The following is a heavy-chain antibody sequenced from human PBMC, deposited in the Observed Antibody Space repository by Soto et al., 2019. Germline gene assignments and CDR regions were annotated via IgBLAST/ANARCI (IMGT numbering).Heavy chain of an antibody. CDR3: ARDARTYYDFWSGSWFDP. CDR1: GYTFTSYY. CDR2: INPSGGST. V-gene: IGHV1-46*01. D-gene: IGHD3-3*01. J-gene: IGHJ5*02. Sequence: VASVKVSFKASGYTFTSYYMHWLRQAPGQGLEWMGIINPSGGSTSYAQKFQGRVTMTRDTSTSTVYMELSSLRSEDTAVYYCARDARTYYDFWSGSWFDPWGQGTLVTVSS.